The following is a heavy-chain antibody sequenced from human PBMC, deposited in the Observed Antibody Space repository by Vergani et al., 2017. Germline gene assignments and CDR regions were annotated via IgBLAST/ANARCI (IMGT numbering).Heavy chain of an antibody. CDR3: ARGSGGGFDY. CDR2: ISSSSSYI. D-gene: IGHD2-8*02. V-gene: IGHV3-21*01. Sequence: EVQLVESGGGLVKPGGSLRLSCAASGFTFSSYSMNWVRQAPGKGLEWVSSISSSSSYIYYADSVMCRFTISRDNAKNSLYLQMNSLRAEDTAVYYCARGSGGGFDYWRQGTLVIVSS. CDR1: GFTFSSYS. J-gene: IGHJ4*02.